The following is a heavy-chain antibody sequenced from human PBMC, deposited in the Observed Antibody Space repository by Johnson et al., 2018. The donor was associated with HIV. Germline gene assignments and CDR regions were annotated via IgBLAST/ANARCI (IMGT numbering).Heavy chain of an antibody. CDR1: GFTFSNAW. CDR2: IKSKTDGGTT. CDR3: TTARTYF. D-gene: IGHD2-8*01. Sequence: EQLVESGGGLVKPGGSLRLSCAASGFTFSNAWMSWVRQAPGKGLEWVGRIKSKTDGGTTEYAASVKGRFTISRDDSKSIAYLQMNSLKTEDTAVYYCTTARTYFWGQGTMVTVSS. V-gene: IGHV3-15*01. J-gene: IGHJ3*01.